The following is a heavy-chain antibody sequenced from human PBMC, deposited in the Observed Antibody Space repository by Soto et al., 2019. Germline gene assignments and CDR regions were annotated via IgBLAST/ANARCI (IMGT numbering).Heavy chain of an antibody. D-gene: IGHD2-15*01. V-gene: IGHV1-58*02. Sequence: ASVKVSCKASGFTFTSSAMQWVRQARGQRLEWIGWIVVGSGNTNYAQKFQERVTITRDMSTSTAYMELSSLRSEDTAVYYCAADEEVDCSGGSCYNLLIDYWGQGTLVTVSS. CDR2: IVVGSGNT. J-gene: IGHJ4*02. CDR3: AADEEVDCSGGSCYNLLIDY. CDR1: GFTFTSSA.